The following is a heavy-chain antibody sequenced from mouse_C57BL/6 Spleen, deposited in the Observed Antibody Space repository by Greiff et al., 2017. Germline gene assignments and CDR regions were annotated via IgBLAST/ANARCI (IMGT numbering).Heavy chain of an antibody. CDR2: IYPRSGNT. D-gene: IGHD1-1*01. J-gene: IGHJ4*01. CDR3: AEGPDYYGSSCMDY. Sequence: QVQLQQSGAELARPGASVKLSCKASGYTFTSYGISWVKQRTGQGLEWIGEIYPRSGNTYYNEKFKGKATLTSDKSSSTAYMDRRSLTSEDSAVYFCAEGPDYYGSSCMDYWGQGTSVTVSS. CDR1: GYTFTSYG. V-gene: IGHV1-81*01.